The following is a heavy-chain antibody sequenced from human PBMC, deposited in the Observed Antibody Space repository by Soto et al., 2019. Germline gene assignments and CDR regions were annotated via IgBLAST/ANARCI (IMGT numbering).Heavy chain of an antibody. CDR3: ALSGSYYFDWFDP. CDR2: IYHSGST. Sequence: QVQLQESGPGLVKPSGTLSLTCAVSGGSISSSNWWSWVRQPPGKGLEWIGEIYHSGSTNYNPSLKLRVTISVDKSKTQFALKLSSVTAADTAVYYCALSGSYYFDWFDPWGQGTLVTVSS. J-gene: IGHJ5*02. V-gene: IGHV4-4*02. CDR1: GGSISSSNW. D-gene: IGHD1-26*01.